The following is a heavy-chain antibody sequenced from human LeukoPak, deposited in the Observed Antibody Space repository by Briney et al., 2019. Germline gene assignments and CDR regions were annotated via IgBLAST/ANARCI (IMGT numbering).Heavy chain of an antibody. Sequence: SETLSLTCTVSGGSISSYYWSWLRQPPGKGLEWIGYIYYSGSTNYNPSLKSRVTISVNTSKNQFSLKLSSVTAADTAVYYCARSPVDKAMVQDYWGQGTLVTVSS. D-gene: IGHD5-18*01. CDR3: ARSPVDKAMVQDY. CDR2: IYYSGST. V-gene: IGHV4-59*08. CDR1: GGSISSYY. J-gene: IGHJ4*02.